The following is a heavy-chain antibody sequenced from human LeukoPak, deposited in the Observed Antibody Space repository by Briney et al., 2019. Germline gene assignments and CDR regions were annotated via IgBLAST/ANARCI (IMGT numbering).Heavy chain of an antibody. CDR3: ARGGSGFYYGSGSSDY. V-gene: IGHV1-2*06. Sequence: ASVKVSCKASGYTFTGYYMHWVRQAPGQGLEWMGRINPNSGGTDYAQKFQGRVTMTRDTSISTAYMELSRPRSDDTAVYYCARGGSGFYYGSGSSDYWGQGTLVTVSS. CDR2: INPNSGGT. D-gene: IGHD3-10*01. CDR1: GYTFTGYY. J-gene: IGHJ4*02.